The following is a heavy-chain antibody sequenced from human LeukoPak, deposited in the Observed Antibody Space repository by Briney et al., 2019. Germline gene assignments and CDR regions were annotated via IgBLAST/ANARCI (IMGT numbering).Heavy chain of an antibody. CDR2: IYSGGST. D-gene: IGHD3-16*01. V-gene: IGHV3-53*04. Sequence: PGGSLRHSSVDRGFNACSNYISCVRQAPGKGLEWVSIIYSGGSTYYADSVKGRFTISRHNSKNTLYLQMNSLRAEDTAVYYCATGVGGSANDIWGQGTMVTVSS. CDR1: GFNACSNY. CDR3: ATGVGGSANDI. J-gene: IGHJ3*02.